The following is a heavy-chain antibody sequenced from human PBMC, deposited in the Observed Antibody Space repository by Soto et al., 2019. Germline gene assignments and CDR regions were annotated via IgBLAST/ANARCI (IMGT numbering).Heavy chain of an antibody. CDR1: GGSISSSNW. J-gene: IGHJ6*02. D-gene: IGHD2-2*02. CDR3: ARDKDIVLVPAAISGMDV. V-gene: IGHV4-4*02. Sequence: SETLSLTCAVSGGSISSSNWWSRVRQPPGKGLEWIGEIYHSGSTNYNPSLKSRVTISVDKSKNQFSLKLSSVTAADTAVYYCARDKDIVLVPAAISGMDVWGQGTTVT. CDR2: IYHSGST.